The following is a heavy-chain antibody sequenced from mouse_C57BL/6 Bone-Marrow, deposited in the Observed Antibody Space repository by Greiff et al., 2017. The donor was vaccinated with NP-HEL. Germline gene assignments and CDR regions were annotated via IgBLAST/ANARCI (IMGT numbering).Heavy chain of an antibody. V-gene: IGHV1-64*01. CDR1: GYTFTSYW. D-gene: IGHD1-1*01. J-gene: IGHJ2*01. CDR3: ARYCGISTVDY. CDR2: IHPNSGST. Sequence: QVQLQQPGAELVKPGASVKLSCKASGYTFTSYWMHWVKQRPGQGLEWIGMIHPNSGSTNYNEKFKSKATLTVDKSTSTAYMQLSSLTSEDSAVYYCARYCGISTVDYWGQGTTLTVSS.